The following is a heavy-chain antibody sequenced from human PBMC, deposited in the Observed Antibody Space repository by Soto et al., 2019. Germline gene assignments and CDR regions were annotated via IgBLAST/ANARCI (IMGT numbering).Heavy chain of an antibody. D-gene: IGHD3-10*01. Sequence: GGSLRLSCAASGFTFSSYAMHWVRQDPGKGLERVAVISYDGRNKYYADYVKGRFTISRDNSKNTLNLKMKSLRAEDTVVYYCARDAVLGSGSNDYWGQGTLVTVSS. V-gene: IGHV3-30*04. CDR1: GFTFSSYA. J-gene: IGHJ4*02. CDR2: ISYDGRNK. CDR3: ARDAVLGSGSNDY.